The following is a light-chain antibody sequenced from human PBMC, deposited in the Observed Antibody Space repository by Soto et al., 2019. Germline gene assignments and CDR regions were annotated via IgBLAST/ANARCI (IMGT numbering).Light chain of an antibody. Sequence: EIVLTQSPDTLSLSPGERATLSCRASQSISSTYLAWFQQKPGQTPRLLISGASSRATGIPERFSGSGSEKDFTLTISRLESEDFAVYWCQLYGSSPLFTFGPGTKVDIK. CDR3: QLYGSSPLFT. J-gene: IGKJ3*01. V-gene: IGKV3-20*01. CDR2: GAS. CDR1: QSISSTY.